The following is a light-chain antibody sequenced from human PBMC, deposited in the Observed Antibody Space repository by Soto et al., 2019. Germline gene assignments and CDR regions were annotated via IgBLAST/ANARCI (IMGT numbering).Light chain of an antibody. CDR1: SSDVGSYNR. J-gene: IGLJ1*01. V-gene: IGLV2-14*02. Sequence: QSALTQPASVSASPGQSITISCTGTSSDVGSYNRVSWYQQHPGKAPKLIIYEVTDRPSGVSNRFSGSKSGNTASLTISGLQAEDEAEYYCSSYTNINTRACVFGTGTKVTVL. CDR3: SSYTNINTRACV. CDR2: EVT.